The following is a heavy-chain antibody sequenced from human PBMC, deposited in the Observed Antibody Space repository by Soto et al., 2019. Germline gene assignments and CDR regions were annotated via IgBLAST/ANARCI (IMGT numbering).Heavy chain of an antibody. CDR1: GGSFSGYY. CDR3: ARGGIKTYYYDSSCSGSQKSKHFDY. V-gene: IGHV4-34*01. D-gene: IGHD3-22*01. J-gene: IGHJ4*02. CDR2: INHSGST. Sequence: TLSLTCAVYGGSFSGYYWRWIRQPPGKGLEWIGEINHSGSTNYNPSLKSRFTISVDTSKNQFSLKLSSVTAAAEAGYYCARGGIKTYYYDSSCSGSQKSKHFDYWAQGTLVTVSS.